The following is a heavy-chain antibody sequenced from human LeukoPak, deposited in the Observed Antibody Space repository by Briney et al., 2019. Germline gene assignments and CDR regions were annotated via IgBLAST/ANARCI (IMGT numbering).Heavy chain of an antibody. J-gene: IGHJ5*02. CDR3: ARIGGYGDSFRFDP. Sequence: SETLSLTCTVSGGSISSGGYHWSWIRQPPGKGLEWIGYIYHSGSTYYNPSLKSLVTISVDRSKNQFSLKLSSVTPADTAVYHCARIGGYGDSFRFDPWGQRTLVTVSS. D-gene: IGHD4-17*01. V-gene: IGHV4-30-2*01. CDR1: GGSISSGGYH. CDR2: IYHSGST.